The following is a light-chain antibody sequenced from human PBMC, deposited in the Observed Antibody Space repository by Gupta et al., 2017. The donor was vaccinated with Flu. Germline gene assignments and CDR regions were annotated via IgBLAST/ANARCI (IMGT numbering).Light chain of an antibody. Sequence: QAVLTQPPPVSGTPGQRVTISCSGSNSNIGRNTVNWYQQLPGTAPRLLIYTNDQRPSGVPDRFSGSKSGTSASLAISGLQSEDEADYYCAAWDDSLTGPVIGGGTKLTVL. CDR2: TND. J-gene: IGLJ3*02. CDR3: AAWDDSLTGPV. CDR1: NSNIGRNT. V-gene: IGLV1-44*01.